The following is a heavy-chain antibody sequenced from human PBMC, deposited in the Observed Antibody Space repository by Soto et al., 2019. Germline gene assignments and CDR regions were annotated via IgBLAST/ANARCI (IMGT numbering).Heavy chain of an antibody. CDR2: TYHRGST. V-gene: IGHV4-59*01. D-gene: IGHD3-16*02. CDR3: ARIGGYHGPLDY. Sequence: SDTLSLTCSVSGVSISSYFWSWIRQPPGRGLEWIGYTYHRGSTNYSPSLKSRVAISLDTSENQFSLKVNSVTAADTAVYYCARIGGYHGPLDYWGQGTPVNVSS. CDR1: GVSISSYF. J-gene: IGHJ4*02.